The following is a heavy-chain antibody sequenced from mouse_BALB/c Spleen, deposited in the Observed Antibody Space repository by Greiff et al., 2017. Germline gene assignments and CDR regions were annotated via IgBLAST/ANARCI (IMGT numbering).Heavy chain of an antibody. D-gene: IGHD1-1*01. CDR3: ARLRDYDGRSHGYFDV. CDR2: ISRGGSYP. Sequence: EVKLVDSGGDLVKPGGSLKLSCAASGFTFSSYGMSWVRQTPDKRLEWVATISRGGSYPYYPASVKGRFTISSDNATHTLYLQMSSLMSEDTAMYYCARLRDYDGRSHGYFDVWGEGTTVTVSS. CDR1: GFTFSSYG. V-gene: IGHV5-6*01. J-gene: IGHJ1*01.